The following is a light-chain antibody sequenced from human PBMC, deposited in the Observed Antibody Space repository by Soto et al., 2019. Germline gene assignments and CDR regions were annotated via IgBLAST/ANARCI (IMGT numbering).Light chain of an antibody. CDR1: SSDVGGYNY. CDR2: DVS. J-gene: IGLJ1*01. Sequence: QSALTQPRSVSGSPGQSVTISCTGTSSDVGGYNYVSWYQQHPDKAPKLIIYDVSKRPSGVPDRFSGSKSGDTASLTVSGLQADDEADYYCSSYTSTRTYVFGTGTKVTVL. V-gene: IGLV2-11*01. CDR3: SSYTSTRTYV.